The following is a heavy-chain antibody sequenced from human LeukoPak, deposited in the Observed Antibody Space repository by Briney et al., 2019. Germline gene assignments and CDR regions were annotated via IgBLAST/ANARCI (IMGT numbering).Heavy chain of an antibody. J-gene: IGHJ5*02. CDR2: IIPIFGTA. V-gene: IGHV1-69*05. D-gene: IGHD1-26*01. CDR3: AREPILVGATSAWFDP. Sequence: SVKVSCKASGGTFSSYAISWVRQAPGQGLEWMGGIIPIFGTANYAQKFQGRVTITTDESTSTAYMELSSLRSEDTAVYYCAREPILVGATSAWFDPWGQGTLVTVSS. CDR1: GGTFSSYA.